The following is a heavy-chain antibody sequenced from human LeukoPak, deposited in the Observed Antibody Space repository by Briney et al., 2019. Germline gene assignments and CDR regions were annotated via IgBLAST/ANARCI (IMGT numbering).Heavy chain of an antibody. CDR3: ARGRSSGYFDY. CDR1: GFTVSSNY. Sequence: GGSLRFSCAASGFTVSSNYMSWVRQAPGKGLEWVSVIYSGGSTYYADSVKGRFTISRDNSKNTLYLQMNSLRAEDTAVYYCARGRSSGYFDYWGQGTLVTVSS. CDR2: IYSGGST. D-gene: IGHD3-22*01. V-gene: IGHV3-53*01. J-gene: IGHJ4*02.